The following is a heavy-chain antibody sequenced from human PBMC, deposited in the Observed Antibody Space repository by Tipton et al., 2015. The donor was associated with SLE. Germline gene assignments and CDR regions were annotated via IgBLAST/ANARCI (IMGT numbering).Heavy chain of an antibody. D-gene: IGHD7-27*01. J-gene: IGHJ5*02. CDR3: AKGGELGSPTGVDP. Sequence: SLRLSCAASGFTFSSYGMHWVRQAPGKGLEWVAVIWYDGSNKYYADSVKGRFTISRDNSKNTLYLQMNSLRAEDTAVYYCAKGGELGSPTGVDPWGQGTLVTVSS. V-gene: IGHV3-33*06. CDR1: GFTFSSYG. CDR2: IWYDGSNK.